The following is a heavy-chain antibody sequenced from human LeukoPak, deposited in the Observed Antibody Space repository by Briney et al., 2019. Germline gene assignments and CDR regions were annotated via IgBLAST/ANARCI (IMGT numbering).Heavy chain of an antibody. J-gene: IGHJ4*02. CDR1: GYNFTIFW. V-gene: IGHV1-18*01. CDR2: ISAYNGNT. Sequence: GESLKISCKGSGYNFTIFWIGWVRQMPGKGLEWMGWISAYNGNTNYAQKLQGRVTMTTDTSTSTAYMELRSLRSDDTAVYYCARDQTSYYDFWSGYYPFDYWGQGTLVTVSS. D-gene: IGHD3-3*01. CDR3: ARDQTSYYDFWSGYYPFDY.